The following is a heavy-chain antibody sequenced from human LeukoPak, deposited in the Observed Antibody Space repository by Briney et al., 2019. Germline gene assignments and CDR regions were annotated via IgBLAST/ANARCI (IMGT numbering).Heavy chain of an antibody. Sequence: SQTLSLTCTVSGASISSGGYYWSWIRQHPGKGLEWIGCIYYSGSTYYNPSLKSRVTISMDTSKNQFSLWLSSVTAADTAVYYCARNCGNGIPGPCSDYWGQGTLFTVSS. J-gene: IGHJ4*02. CDR3: ARNCGNGIPGPCSDY. CDR1: GASISSGGYY. D-gene: IGHD7-27*01. V-gene: IGHV4-31*03. CDR2: IYYSGST.